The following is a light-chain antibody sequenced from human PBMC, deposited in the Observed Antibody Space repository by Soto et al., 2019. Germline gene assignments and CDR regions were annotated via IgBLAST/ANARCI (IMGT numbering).Light chain of an antibody. J-gene: IGLJ1*01. CDR1: KSDVGAFEY. CDR3: SSYTSSSTYV. Sequence: QSALTQPASVSGSPGQSITISCTGTKSDVGAFEYVSWYQQHPGKAPKILIYEVSNRPSGVSNRFSGSKSGNTASLTISGLQAEDEADYYCSSYTSSSTYVFGTGTKVTVL. V-gene: IGLV2-14*01. CDR2: EVS.